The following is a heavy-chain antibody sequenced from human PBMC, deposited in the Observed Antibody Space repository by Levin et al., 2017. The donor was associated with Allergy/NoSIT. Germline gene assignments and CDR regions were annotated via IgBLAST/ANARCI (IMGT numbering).Heavy chain of an antibody. J-gene: IGHJ4*02. V-gene: IGHV1-69*13. Sequence: ASVKVSCKASGGTFNTYTFSWVRQAPGQGLEWLGGIIPISGTADYAQKFQGRVTITADESTSTAYMELRSVRSEDTAVYYCATDKGSDYVGGMDYWGQGTLVTVSS. CDR3: ATDKGSDYVGGMDY. D-gene: IGHD4-23*01. CDR2: IIPISGTA. CDR1: GGTFNTYT.